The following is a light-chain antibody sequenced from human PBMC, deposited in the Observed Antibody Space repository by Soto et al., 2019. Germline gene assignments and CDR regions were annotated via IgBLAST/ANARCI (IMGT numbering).Light chain of an antibody. CDR3: KQSIRRPLT. V-gene: IGKV2D-29*01. J-gene: IGKJ4*01. CDR2: EVS. Sequence: SIARRSSHIFLHSDGKTYLYWYLQKPGQPPQLLIYEVSNRVSGVPDRFSGSGSGTEFTLKISRLEAEDVAAYYCKQSIRRPLTFGGGTKVDIK. CDR1: HIFLHSDGKTY.